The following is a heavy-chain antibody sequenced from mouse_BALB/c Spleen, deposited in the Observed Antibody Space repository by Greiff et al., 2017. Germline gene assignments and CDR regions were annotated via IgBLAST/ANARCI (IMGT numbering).Heavy chain of an antibody. Sequence: EVMLVESGGGLVQPGGSLKLSCAASGFTFSSYTMSWVRQTPEKRLEWVAYISNGGGSTYYPDTVKGRFTISRDNAKNTLYLQMSSLKSEDTAMYYCARTDGYYRYFDVWGAGTTVTVSS. CDR1: GFTFSSYT. CDR3: ARTDGYYRYFDV. J-gene: IGHJ1*01. V-gene: IGHV5-12-2*01. D-gene: IGHD2-3*01. CDR2: ISNGGGST.